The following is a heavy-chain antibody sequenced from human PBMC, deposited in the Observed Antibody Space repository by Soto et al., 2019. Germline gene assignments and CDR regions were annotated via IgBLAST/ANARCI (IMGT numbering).Heavy chain of an antibody. CDR3: ARELYSSSSPFDY. CDR2: IIPILGIA. D-gene: IGHD6-6*01. CDR1: GGTFSSYT. J-gene: IGHJ4*02. Sequence: QVQLVQSGAEVKKPGSSVMVSCKASGGTFSSYTISWVRQAPGQGLEWMGRIIPILGIANYAQKFQGRVTITADKSTRTAYMELGILRCEDTAVYYCARELYSSSSPFDYWGQGTLVTVSS. V-gene: IGHV1-69*08.